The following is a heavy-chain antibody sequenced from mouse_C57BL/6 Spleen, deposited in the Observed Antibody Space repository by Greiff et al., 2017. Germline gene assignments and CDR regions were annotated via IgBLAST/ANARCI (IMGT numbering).Heavy chain of an antibody. J-gene: IGHJ1*03. Sequence: EVKLVESGGDLVKPGGSLKLSCAASGFTFSSYGMSWVRQTPDKRLEWVATISSGGSYTYYQDSVKGLFTNSRYKAKNTLYLQMSSLTSEDTAMYYCARQYSNSRYCDVWGTGTTVTVSS. V-gene: IGHV5-6*01. CDR2: ISSGGSYT. CDR1: GFTFSSYG. D-gene: IGHD2-5*01. CDR3: ARQYSNSRYCDV.